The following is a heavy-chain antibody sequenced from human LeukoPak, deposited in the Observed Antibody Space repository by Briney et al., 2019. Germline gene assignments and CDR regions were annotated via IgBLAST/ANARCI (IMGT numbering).Heavy chain of an antibody. J-gene: IGHJ4*02. CDR1: VFTFSSDA. CDR2: ISGSGGST. Sequence: GSLRLSCAVSVFTFSSDAMSCVRQAPGKGGEWGSAISGSGGSTYYADSVKGRFTITRDNSKNTMYLQMNSLRAEDTAVYYCANKAYDILTGLYYFDFWGQGTLVTVSS. V-gene: IGHV3-23*01. CDR3: ANKAYDILTGLYYFDF. D-gene: IGHD3-9*01.